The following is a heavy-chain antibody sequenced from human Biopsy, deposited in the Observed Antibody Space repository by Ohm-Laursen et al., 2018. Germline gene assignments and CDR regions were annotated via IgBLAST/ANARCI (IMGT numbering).Heavy chain of an antibody. J-gene: IGHJ4*02. CDR1: GYSFTSYY. V-gene: IGHV1-46*01. D-gene: IGHD6-19*01. CDR2: INPSGSTT. CDR3: ARNTGWYGDLYYFDY. Sequence: ASVKVSCKTSGYSFTSYYMHWVRQAPGQGLEWMGMINPSGSTTSYPQISQGRVTMTRDTSKSTAYMELSSLRSADTAVYFCARNTGWYGDLYYFDYWGQGTLVTVSS.